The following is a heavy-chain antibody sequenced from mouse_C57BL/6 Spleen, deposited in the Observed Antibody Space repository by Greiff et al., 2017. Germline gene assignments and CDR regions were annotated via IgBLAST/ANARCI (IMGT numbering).Heavy chain of an antibody. J-gene: IGHJ3*01. CDR1: GFTFSDYG. V-gene: IGHV5-17*01. CDR3: ARTWSGAWFAY. D-gene: IGHD1-1*02. CDR2: ISSGSSTI. Sequence: EVKLLESGGGLVKPGGSLKLSCAASGFTFSDYGMHWVRQAPGKGLEWVAYISSGSSTIYYADTVKGRFTISRDNAKNTLFLQMTSLRYEDTAMYYCARTWSGAWFAYWGQGTLVTVSA.